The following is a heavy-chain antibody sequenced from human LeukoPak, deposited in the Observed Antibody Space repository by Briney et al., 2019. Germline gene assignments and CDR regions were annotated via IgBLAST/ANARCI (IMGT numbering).Heavy chain of an antibody. Sequence: SGTLSLTCAVSGGSISSSNWWSWVRQPPGKGLEWIGEIYHSGSTNYNPSLKSRVTISVDKSKNQFSLKLSSVTAADTAVYYCARASIEEWELLGFDYWGQGTLVTVSS. CDR3: ARASIEEWELLGFDY. CDR1: GGSISSSNW. D-gene: IGHD1-26*01. CDR2: IYHSGST. J-gene: IGHJ4*02. V-gene: IGHV4-4*02.